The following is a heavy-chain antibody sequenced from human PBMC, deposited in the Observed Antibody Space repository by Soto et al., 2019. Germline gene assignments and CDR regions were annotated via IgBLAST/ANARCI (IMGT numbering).Heavy chain of an antibody. CDR3: ARVIGSGSSGFDY. CDR2: IKQDGSEK. CDR1: GFTFSSYS. D-gene: IGHD3-10*01. J-gene: IGHJ4*02. Sequence: PGGSLRLSCAASGFTFSSYSMNWVRQAPGKGLEWVANIKQDGSEKYYVDSVKGRFTISRDNAKNSLYLQMNSLRAEDTAVYYCARVIGSGSSGFDYWGQGTLVTVSS. V-gene: IGHV3-7*01.